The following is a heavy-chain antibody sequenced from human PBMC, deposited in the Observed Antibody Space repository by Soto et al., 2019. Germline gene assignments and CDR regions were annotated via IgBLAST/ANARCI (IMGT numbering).Heavy chain of an antibody. D-gene: IGHD4-17*01. J-gene: IGHJ4*02. CDR2: VYGGGDT. V-gene: IGHV3-53*01. CDR3: MGYGGNSV. Sequence: EMQLVESGGGLTQPGGSLRLSCAVSGFTVSDNHVTWVRQATGKGLEWVSVVYGGGDTYYADSVKGRFTISRDNSKNTVSLQMNSLRAEDTAMYYCMGYGGNSVWGQGTQVTVSS. CDR1: GFTVSDNH.